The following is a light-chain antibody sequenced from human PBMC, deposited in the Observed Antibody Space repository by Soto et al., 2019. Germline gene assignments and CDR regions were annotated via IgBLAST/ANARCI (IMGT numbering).Light chain of an antibody. V-gene: IGKV3-20*01. CDR3: QQYGSSVLT. CDR2: GAS. Sequence: EIVXTQSPDTLSLSPGERATLSCRASQSVSTKSLAWYQQKPGQAPRPLIYGASSRATGTPDRFSGSGSGTDFTLIISRMEPEDFAVYYCQQYGSSVLTFGGGTKVDIK. J-gene: IGKJ4*01. CDR1: QSVSTKS.